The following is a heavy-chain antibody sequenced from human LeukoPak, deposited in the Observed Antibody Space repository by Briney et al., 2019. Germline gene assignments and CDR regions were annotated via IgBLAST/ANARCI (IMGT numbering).Heavy chain of an antibody. V-gene: IGHV3-48*01. J-gene: IGHJ3*02. Sequence: GGSLRLSCAASGFTLSSYSINWVRQAPGKGLEWVSYISSSSSNKYYADSVKGRFTISRDNAENSLYLQMNSLRAEDTAVYYCARVSDYDILTGYAFDMWGQGTMVTVSS. CDR2: ISSSSSNK. CDR1: GFTLSSYS. CDR3: ARVSDYDILTGYAFDM. D-gene: IGHD3-9*01.